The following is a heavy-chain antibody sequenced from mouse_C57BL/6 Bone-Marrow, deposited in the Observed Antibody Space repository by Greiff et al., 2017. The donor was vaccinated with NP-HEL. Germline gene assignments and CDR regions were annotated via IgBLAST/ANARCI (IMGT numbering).Heavy chain of an antibody. Sequence: QVQLQQSGAELVRPGASVTLSCKASGYTFTDYEMHWVKQTPVHGLEWIGAIDPETGGTAYNQKFKGKAILTADKSSSTAYMELRSLTSEDSAVYYCTFITTVVSRMDYWGQGTSVTDSS. D-gene: IGHD1-1*01. CDR1: GYTFTDYE. CDR2: IDPETGGT. CDR3: TFITTVVSRMDY. V-gene: IGHV1-15*01. J-gene: IGHJ4*01.